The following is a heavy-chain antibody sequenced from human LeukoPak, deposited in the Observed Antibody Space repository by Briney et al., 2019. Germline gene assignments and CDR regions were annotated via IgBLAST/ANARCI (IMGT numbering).Heavy chain of an antibody. D-gene: IGHD6-19*01. CDR3: ARAVSGRFDY. V-gene: IGHV4-59*08. J-gene: IGHJ4*02. CDR1: GGSMSPYH. Sequence: SETLSLTCTVSGGSMSPYHWGWIRQPPEKGLEWTGYIYYSGSTNYNPSLKSRVTISVDTSKNQFSLKLSSVTAADTAIYYCARAVSGRFDYWGQGTLVTVSS. CDR2: IYYSGST.